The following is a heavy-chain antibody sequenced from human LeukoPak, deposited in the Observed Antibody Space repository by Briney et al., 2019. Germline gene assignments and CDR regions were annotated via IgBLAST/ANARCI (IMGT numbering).Heavy chain of an antibody. CDR1: GYTFASYY. V-gene: IGHV1-2*02. Sequence: GASVKVFCKASGYTFASYYMHWVRQAPGQGLEWMGWINPNSGGTNYAQKFQGRVTMTRDTSISTAYMELSRLRSDDTAVYYCARELSRLGYCSSTSCYRGFDPWGQGTLVTVSS. CDR3: ARELSRLGYCSSTSCYRGFDP. D-gene: IGHD2-2*01. J-gene: IGHJ5*02. CDR2: INPNSGGT.